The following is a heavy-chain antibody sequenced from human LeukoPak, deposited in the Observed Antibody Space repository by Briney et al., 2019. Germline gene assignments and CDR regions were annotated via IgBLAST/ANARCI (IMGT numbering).Heavy chain of an antibody. CDR2: IYDKGNT. V-gene: IGHV4-59*08. CDR1: GGAINNLF. D-gene: IGHD3-10*01. CDR3: ARYGLFSFDY. J-gene: IGHJ4*02. Sequence: IPSETLSLTCTVSGGAINNLFWSWIRQPPGKALEWIGYIYDKGNTNYNPSLRSRVSISVDTSKNQFSLKVSSVTAADTAVYYCARYGLFSFDYWGQGALVTVS.